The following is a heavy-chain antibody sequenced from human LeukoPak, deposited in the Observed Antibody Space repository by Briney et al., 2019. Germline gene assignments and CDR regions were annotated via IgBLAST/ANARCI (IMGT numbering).Heavy chain of an antibody. V-gene: IGHV3-11*04. CDR1: GFTFSDYY. CDR2: ISSSGSTI. Sequence: PGGSLRLSCAASGFTFSDYYMSWIRQAPGKGLEWVSYISSSGSTIYYADSVKGRFTISRDNAKNSLYLQMNSLRAEDTAVYYCARDLRFLEWSWAFDIWGQGTMVTVSS. D-gene: IGHD3-3*01. J-gene: IGHJ3*02. CDR3: ARDLRFLEWSWAFDI.